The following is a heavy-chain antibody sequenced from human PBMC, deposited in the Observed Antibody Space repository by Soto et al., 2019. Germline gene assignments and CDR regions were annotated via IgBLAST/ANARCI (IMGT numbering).Heavy chain of an antibody. V-gene: IGHV1-8*01. D-gene: IGHD2-15*01. Sequence: QVQLVQSGAEVKKPGASVKVSCKASGYTFTSYDINWVRQATGQGLEWMGWMNPNSANTGYAQKFQGRVTMTRNNSLSTADMELSSMRSGDTAVYYCAREGVRGGDVGGQGTTVTVSS. CDR1: GYTFTSYD. J-gene: IGHJ6*02. CDR2: MNPNSANT. CDR3: AREGVRGGDV.